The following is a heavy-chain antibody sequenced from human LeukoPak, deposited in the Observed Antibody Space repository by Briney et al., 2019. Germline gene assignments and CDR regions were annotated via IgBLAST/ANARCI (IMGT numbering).Heavy chain of an antibody. J-gene: IGHJ4*02. CDR2: IIPIFGIA. Sequence: SVKVSCKASGGTFSSYAISWVRQAPGQGLEWMGRIIPIFGIANYAQKFQGRVTITADKSTSTAYMELSSLRSEDTAVYYCAREMYYDDSSGYYSFDYWGQGTLVTASS. CDR3: AREMYYDDSSGYYSFDY. D-gene: IGHD3-22*01. V-gene: IGHV1-69*04. CDR1: GGTFSSYA.